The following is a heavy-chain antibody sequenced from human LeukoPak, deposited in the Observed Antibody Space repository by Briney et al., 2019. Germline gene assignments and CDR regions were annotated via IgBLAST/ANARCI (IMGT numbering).Heavy chain of an antibody. Sequence: TLSLTCAASGGSISSGGYSWRWIRQPPGKGLEWIGYIYHSGSTYYNPSLKSRVTISVDRSKNQFSLKLSSVTAADTAVYYCARAVLRGAFDIWGQGTMVTVSS. CDR2: IYHSGST. V-gene: IGHV4-30-2*01. CDR3: ARAVLRGAFDI. CDR1: GGSISSGGYS. J-gene: IGHJ3*02.